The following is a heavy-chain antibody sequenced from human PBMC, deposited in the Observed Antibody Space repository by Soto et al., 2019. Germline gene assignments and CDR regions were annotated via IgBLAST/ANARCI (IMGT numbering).Heavy chain of an antibody. CDR2: ISCDGANK. J-gene: IGHJ4*02. V-gene: IGHV3-30*18. CDR1: GFTFSSYG. D-gene: IGHD6-19*01. CDR3: AKEPSRRSGCFDY. Sequence: LRLSCAASGFTFSSYGIHWVRQAPGKGLEWVSPISCDGANKYYADSVKGRFTISRDNSKNTLYLQMNSLRAEDTAVYYCAKEPSRRSGCFDYWGQGTLVTVSS.